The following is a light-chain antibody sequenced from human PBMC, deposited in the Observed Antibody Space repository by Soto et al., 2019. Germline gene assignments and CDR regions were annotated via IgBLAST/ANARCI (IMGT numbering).Light chain of an antibody. CDR3: QQSNNWPWT. CDR2: DAS. Sequence: EVLMTQSPAPLSVSPGERATLSCRASQSVSGKLAWYQQKPGQAPRLLIYDASTRATGIPARFSGSRSGTEFTLTISSLQSENFAVYYCQQSNNWPWTFGQGTKVDIK. J-gene: IGKJ1*01. V-gene: IGKV3-15*01. CDR1: QSVSGK.